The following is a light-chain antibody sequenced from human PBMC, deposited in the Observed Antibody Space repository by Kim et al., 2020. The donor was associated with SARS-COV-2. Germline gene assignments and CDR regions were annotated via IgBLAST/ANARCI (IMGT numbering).Light chain of an antibody. V-gene: IGLV2-18*02. CDR3: SSYTSSSTLI. Sequence: GQSVTISCTGTSRDVGSYHRVSWYQQPPGTAPKLIIYEVSDRPSGVPHRFSGSKSGNTASLTISWLQTEDEADYYCSSYTSSSTLIFGGGTQLTVL. CDR1: SRDVGSYHR. CDR2: EVS. J-gene: IGLJ2*01.